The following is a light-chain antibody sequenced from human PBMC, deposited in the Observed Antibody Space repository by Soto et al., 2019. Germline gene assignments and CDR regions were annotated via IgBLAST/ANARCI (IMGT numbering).Light chain of an antibody. Sequence: QSVLTQPPSASGTPGQRVTISCSGRRSNVGTNLVNWYQQLPGTAPKLLIYAHIQRPSGVPDRFSGSTSGTPASLAISGLQSEDEADYYCAVWDDGLNGYVFGTGTKVTV. J-gene: IGLJ1*01. CDR3: AVWDDGLNGYV. CDR1: RSNVGTNL. V-gene: IGLV1-44*01. CDR2: AHI.